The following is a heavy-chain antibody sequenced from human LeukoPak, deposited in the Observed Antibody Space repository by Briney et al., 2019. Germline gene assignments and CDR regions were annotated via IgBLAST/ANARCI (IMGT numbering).Heavy chain of an antibody. CDR3: ARGAEELLDGGAGY. CDR1: GFTFSSYS. Sequence: GGSLRLSCAASGFTFSSYSMNWVRQAPGKGLEWVSSISSSSSYIYYADSVKGRFTISRDNAKNSLYLQMNSLRAEDTAVYYCARGAEELLDGGAGYWGQGTLVTVSS. CDR2: ISSSSSYI. V-gene: IGHV3-21*01. D-gene: IGHD1-26*01. J-gene: IGHJ4*02.